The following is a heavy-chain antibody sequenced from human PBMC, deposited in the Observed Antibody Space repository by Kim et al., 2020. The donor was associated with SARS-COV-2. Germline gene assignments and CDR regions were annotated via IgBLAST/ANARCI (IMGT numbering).Heavy chain of an antibody. V-gene: IGHV3-23*01. CDR1: GFTFSSYA. CDR2: ISGSGGSK. CDR3: AKASPIYTGTYALYDC. Sequence: GGSLRLSCAASGFTFSSYAMSWVRQAPGKGLEWVSGISGSGGSKYYADSVKGRFTISRDNSESTLYLQMNSLRAEDTALYYCAKASPIYTGTYALYDCWGQGTLVTVSS. J-gene: IGHJ4*02. D-gene: IGHD1-26*01.